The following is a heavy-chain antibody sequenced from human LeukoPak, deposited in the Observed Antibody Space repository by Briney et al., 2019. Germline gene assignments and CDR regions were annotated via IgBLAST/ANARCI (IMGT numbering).Heavy chain of an antibody. Sequence: PGGSLRLSCAASGFTFSSYAMSWVRQAPGKGLEWVSAISGSGGSTYYADSVKGRFTISRDNSKNTLYLQMNSLRAEDTAVYYCAKGERVVVVTATIDYWGQGTLVTVSS. J-gene: IGHJ4*02. CDR2: ISGSGGST. V-gene: IGHV3-23*01. CDR1: GFTFSSYA. CDR3: AKGERVVVVTATIDY. D-gene: IGHD2-21*02.